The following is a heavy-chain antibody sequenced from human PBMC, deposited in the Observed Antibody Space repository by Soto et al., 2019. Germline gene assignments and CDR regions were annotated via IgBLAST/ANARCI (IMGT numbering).Heavy chain of an antibody. CDR3: ASGWFGPDV. D-gene: IGHD3-10*01. CDR1: GFTLSGRS. V-gene: IGHV3-74*01. J-gene: IGHJ6*04. Sequence: EVQLVESGGGLVQPGGSLRLSCAASGFTLSGRSMHWVRHAPGKRLVWVSGIDNAATDSTYADSVKGRVTSSRDNSKNMLYLKMNSLGVDDTAMYYCASGWFGPDVWGKGTPVTVSS. CDR2: IDNAATDS.